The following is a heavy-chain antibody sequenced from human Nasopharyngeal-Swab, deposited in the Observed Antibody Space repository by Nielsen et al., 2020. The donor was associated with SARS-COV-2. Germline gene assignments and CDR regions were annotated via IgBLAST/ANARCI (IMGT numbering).Heavy chain of an antibody. CDR2: ITTRGSYT. D-gene: IGHD2-21*02. CDR3: ARDLVTGQRFDY. Sequence: GESLKISCAASGFKFDEYTMHWVRQAPGKGLEWVASITTRGSYTYYADSVQGRFTISRDNAKNAVYLQMNSLRPEDTAVYYCARDLVTGQRFDYWGQGTLVTVSS. V-gene: IGHV3-21*06. CDR1: GFKFDEYT. J-gene: IGHJ4*02.